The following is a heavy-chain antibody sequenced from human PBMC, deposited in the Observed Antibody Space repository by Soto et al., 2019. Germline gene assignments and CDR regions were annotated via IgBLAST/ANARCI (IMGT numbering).Heavy chain of an antibody. CDR2: IHHSGST. CDR3: PRRLRSLSLGFLKWFPSWLDH. CDR1: GGCCSGYY. J-gene: IGHJ5*02. V-gene: IGHV4-34*01. Sequence: SETLSLTCAVYGGCCSGYYWSWIRQPPWKGLEWIGEIHHSGSTNYNPSLKSRVTISVDTSKNQFSLKLRSLTAADTAVYYCPRRLRSLSLGFLKWFPSWLDHWDRGTLVAASS. D-gene: IGHD3-3*01.